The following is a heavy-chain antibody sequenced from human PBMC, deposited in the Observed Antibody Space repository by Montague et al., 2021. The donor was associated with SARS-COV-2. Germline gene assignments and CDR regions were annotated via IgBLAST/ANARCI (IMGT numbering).Heavy chain of an antibody. CDR2: IYDSGST. V-gene: IGHV4-59*02. D-gene: IGHD4-17*01. CDR3: ARENTVTTFGGPYYIDS. CDR1: GSSVRGYY. J-gene: IGHJ4*02. Sequence: SETLSLTCIVSGSSVRGYYWSWIRQPPGKGLEWIGYIYDSGSTNXNPSLKSRVTISVDTSKNQFSLKLSSVTAADTAVYYCARENTVTTFGGPYYIDSWGQGTLVTVS.